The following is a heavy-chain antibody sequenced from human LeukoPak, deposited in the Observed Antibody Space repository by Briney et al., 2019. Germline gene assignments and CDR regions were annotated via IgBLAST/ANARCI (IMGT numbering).Heavy chain of an antibody. V-gene: IGHV3-7*01. CDR3: ASELPSSSWYDY. CDR1: GFAFGDYW. Sequence: GGSLRLSCAASGFAFGDYWMTWVRQAPGKGLEWVANIKKDGSEKYYVASVRGRFTISRDNAKNLLYLQMNSLRAEDTAVYYCASELPSSSWYDYWGQGTLVTVSS. D-gene: IGHD6-13*01. CDR2: IKKDGSEK. J-gene: IGHJ4*02.